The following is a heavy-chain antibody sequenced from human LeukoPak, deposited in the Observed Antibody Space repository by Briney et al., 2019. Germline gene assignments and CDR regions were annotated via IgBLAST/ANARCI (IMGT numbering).Heavy chain of an antibody. Sequence: PSETLSLSCTVSSGSFNSYYLGWVRQPAGRGLEWIGRIYTTGNTHYNPSLKSRLTMSIDTSSRQFSLNLTSVTAADTAIYFCARHGYTARHDFLEYSCQGNLAPVSS. CDR3: ARHGYTARHDFLEY. V-gene: IGHV4-4*07. J-gene: IGHJ4*02. CDR1: SGSFNSYY. CDR2: IYTTGNT. D-gene: IGHD3-16*01.